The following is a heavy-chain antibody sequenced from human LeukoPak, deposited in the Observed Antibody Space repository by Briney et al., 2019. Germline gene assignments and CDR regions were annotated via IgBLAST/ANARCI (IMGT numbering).Heavy chain of an antibody. CDR3: ARGQILVGPGAKVRSQSFDY. J-gene: IGHJ4*02. CDR1: GGSFSGYY. Sequence: SETLSLTCAVYGGSFSGYYWSWIRQPPGKGLEWIGEINHSGSTNSSPSLKSRATISVDTSKNQFFLKLSSVTAADTDVYYCARGQILVGPGAKVRSQSFDYWGQGTLVTVSS. V-gene: IGHV4-34*01. CDR2: INHSGST. D-gene: IGHD2-2*01.